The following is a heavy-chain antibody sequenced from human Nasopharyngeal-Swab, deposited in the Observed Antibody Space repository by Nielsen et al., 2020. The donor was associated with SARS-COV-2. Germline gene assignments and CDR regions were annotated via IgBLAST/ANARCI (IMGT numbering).Heavy chain of an antibody. Sequence: WIRQPPGKGLEWIGYIYYSGSTNYNPSLKSRVTISVDTSKNQFSLKLSSVTAADTAVYYCARQLGYCSGGSCCWGQVLEYNWFDPWGQGTLVTVSS. V-gene: IGHV4-59*08. D-gene: IGHD2-15*01. J-gene: IGHJ5*02. CDR2: IYYSGST. CDR3: ARQLGYCSGGSCCWGQVLEYNWFDP.